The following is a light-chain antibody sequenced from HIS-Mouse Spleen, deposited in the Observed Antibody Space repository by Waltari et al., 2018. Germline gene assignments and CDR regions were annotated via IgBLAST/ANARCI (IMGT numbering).Light chain of an antibody. CDR1: SSNIGRNY. V-gene: IGLV1-47*01. J-gene: IGLJ2*01. Sequence: QSVLTQPPSASGTPGQRVTIPCSGSSSNIGRNYVYWYQKLPGTAPKLLIYRNNQRPSGVPDRFSGSKSGTSASLAISGLRSEDEADYYCAAWDDSLSGVVFGGGTKLTVL. CDR3: AAWDDSLSGVV. CDR2: RNN.